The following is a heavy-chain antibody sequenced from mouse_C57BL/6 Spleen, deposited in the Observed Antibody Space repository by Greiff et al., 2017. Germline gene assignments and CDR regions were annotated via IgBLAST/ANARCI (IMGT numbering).Heavy chain of an antibody. J-gene: IGHJ2*01. CDR2: IDPETGGT. CDR1: GYTFTDYE. V-gene: IGHV1-15*01. Sequence: VQLQQSGAELVRPGASVTLSCKASGYTFTDYEMHWVKQTPVHGLEWIGAIDPETGGTAYNQKFKGKAILTADKSSSTAYMELRSLTSEDSAVYYCTRSGYGSRGDYWGQGTTLTVSS. D-gene: IGHD1-1*01. CDR3: TRSGYGSRGDY.